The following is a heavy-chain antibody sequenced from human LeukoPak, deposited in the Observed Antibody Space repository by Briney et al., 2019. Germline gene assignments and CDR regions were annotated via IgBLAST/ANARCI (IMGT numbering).Heavy chain of an antibody. D-gene: IGHD6-13*01. V-gene: IGHV4-59*01. Sequence: PSETLSLTCTVSGGSIKSYYWSWIRQPPGKGLEWIGYIYYSGSTNYNPSLKSRVTISVDTSKNQFALKLSSVTAADTAVYYCARARIYSSSWYFDYWGQGTLVTVAS. CDR1: GGSIKSYY. CDR2: IYYSGST. CDR3: ARARIYSSSWYFDY. J-gene: IGHJ4*02.